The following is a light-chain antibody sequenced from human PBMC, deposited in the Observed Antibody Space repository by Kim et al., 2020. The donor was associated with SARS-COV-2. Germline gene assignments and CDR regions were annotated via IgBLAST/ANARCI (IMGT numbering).Light chain of an antibody. V-gene: IGLV1-44*01. CDR3: TAWDDNLNGVG. CDR1: FSNVGRNT. J-gene: IGLJ2*01. CDR2: GYN. Sequence: ELTQPPSASGTPGQRVTISCSGSFSNVGRNTVNWYQQLPGTAPKLLIFGYNQRPSGVPDRFSGSKSGTSASLAISGLQSEDEADYYCTAWDDNLNGVGFGGGTQLTVL.